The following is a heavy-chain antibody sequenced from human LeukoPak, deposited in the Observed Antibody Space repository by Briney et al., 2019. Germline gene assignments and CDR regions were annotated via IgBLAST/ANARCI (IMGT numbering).Heavy chain of an antibody. J-gene: IGHJ6*02. CDR2: IISDGSIT. V-gene: IGHV3-74*01. CDR3: ARDAVDTANAV. CDR1: GFTFTTYW. D-gene: IGHD5-18*01. Sequence: SGGSLRLSCAASGFTFTTYWMHWVRQAPGKGLVWVSHIISDGSITSYADSVKGRFTISRDNAKNTLYLQMNSLRAEDTAVYYCARDAVDTANAVWGQGTTVTVSS.